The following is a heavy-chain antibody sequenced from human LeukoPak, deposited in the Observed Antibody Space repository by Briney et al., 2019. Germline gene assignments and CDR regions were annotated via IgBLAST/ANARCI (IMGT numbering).Heavy chain of an antibody. Sequence: GGSLRLSCAASGFTLSSYAMSWVRQAPGKGLEWVSAISGSGGSTYYADSVKGRFTISRDNSKNTLYLQMNSLRAEDTAVYYCAKIPTDSSGSYFDYWGQGTLVTVSS. J-gene: IGHJ4*02. CDR1: GFTLSSYA. CDR3: AKIPTDSSGSYFDY. V-gene: IGHV3-23*01. CDR2: ISGSGGST. D-gene: IGHD6-19*01.